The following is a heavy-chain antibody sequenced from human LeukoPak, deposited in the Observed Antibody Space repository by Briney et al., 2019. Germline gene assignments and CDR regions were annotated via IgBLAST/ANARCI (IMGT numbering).Heavy chain of an antibody. D-gene: IGHD3-3*01. J-gene: IGHJ6*03. V-gene: IGHV1-69*13. Sequence: SVKVSCKASGGTFSSYAISRVRQAPGQGLEWMGGIIPIFGTANYAQKFQGRVTITADESTSTAYMELSSLRSEDTAVYYCARGNSYYDFWSGYPTSDYYMDVWGKGTTVTVSS. CDR2: IIPIFGTA. CDR1: GGTFSSYA. CDR3: ARGNSYYDFWSGYPTSDYYMDV.